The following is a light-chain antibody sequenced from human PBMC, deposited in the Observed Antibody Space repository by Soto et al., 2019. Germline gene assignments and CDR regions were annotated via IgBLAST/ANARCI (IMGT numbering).Light chain of an antibody. CDR3: SSFTGSSYV. J-gene: IGLJ1*01. CDR2: DVT. Sequence: QSVLTQPASVSGSPGQSITISCTGTSSDVGNNNYVSWYQQNPGKAPKVMICDVTNRPSGVSNRFSGSKSGNTASLTISGLQAEDEADYYCSSFTGSSYVFGTGTKVTV. V-gene: IGLV2-14*01. CDR1: SSDVGNNNY.